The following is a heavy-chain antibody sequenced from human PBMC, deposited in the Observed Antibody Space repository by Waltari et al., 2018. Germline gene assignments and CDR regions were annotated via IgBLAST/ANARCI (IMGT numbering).Heavy chain of an antibody. V-gene: IGHV3-13*01. CDR3: ARSRPGIDAFDM. D-gene: IGHD1-1*01. CDR2: IGTAGDK. CDR1: GFPIRTYD. Sequence: EVQLVESGGGFVQPGGSLRLSCAASGFPIRTYDMHWVRQVTGKDLELVSTIGTAGDKYYPVSVKGRFTISRENAKNSLYLQTNILGAGDTAVYYCARSRPGIDAFDMWGQGTMVTVSS. J-gene: IGHJ3*02.